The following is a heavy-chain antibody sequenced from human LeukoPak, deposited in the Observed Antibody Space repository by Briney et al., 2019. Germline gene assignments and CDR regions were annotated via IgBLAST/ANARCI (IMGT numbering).Heavy chain of an antibody. CDR2: INHSGST. V-gene: IGHV4-34*01. D-gene: IGHD7-27*01. CDR1: GGSFSGYY. J-gene: IGHJ4*02. Sequence: PSETLSLTCAVYGGSFSGYYWSWIRQPPGKGLEWIGEINHSGSTNYNPSLKSRVTISVDTSKNPFSLKLSSVTAADTAVYYCARGRGRWGIDYWGQGTLVTVSS. CDR3: ARGRGRWGIDY.